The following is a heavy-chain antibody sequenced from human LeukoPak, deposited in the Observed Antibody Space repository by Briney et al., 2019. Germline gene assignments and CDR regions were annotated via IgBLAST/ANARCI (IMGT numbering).Heavy chain of an antibody. CDR3: TAPHDAY. V-gene: IGHV3-15*01. CDR2: IKSKTDGGTT. CDR1: GFTLSNAL. J-gene: IGHJ4*02. Sequence: PGGSLRLSCEASGFTLSNALMSWVRQVAGKGLEWVGRIKSKTDGGTTDYAAPVKGRFSISRDDPKNTLYLQMNSLKTDDTAVYYCTAPHDAYWGQGTLVTVSA.